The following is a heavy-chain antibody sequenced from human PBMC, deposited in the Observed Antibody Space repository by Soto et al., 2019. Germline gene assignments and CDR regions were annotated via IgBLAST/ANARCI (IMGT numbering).Heavy chain of an antibody. CDR3: ERDGEARGLY. CDR1: GFTFSRHY. J-gene: IGHJ4*02. V-gene: IGHV3-74*01. CDR2: IVSDGSDT. D-gene: IGHD3-10*01. Sequence: EVQLVESGGGLVQPGGSLRLSCAASGFTFSRHYMHWVRQAPGKGLVWVSRIVSDGSDTSYADSVEGRFTISRDNAKNTLYREMDSRRAEDGGGYYGERDGEARGLYGVEEPMVTFPP.